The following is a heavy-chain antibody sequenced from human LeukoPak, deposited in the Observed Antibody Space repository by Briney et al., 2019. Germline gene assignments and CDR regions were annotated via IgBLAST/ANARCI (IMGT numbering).Heavy chain of an antibody. V-gene: IGHV1-69*05. J-gene: IGHJ4*02. CDR2: TIPIFGTA. CDR3: ARSNYGSGSSAIDY. CDR1: GGTFSSYA. Sequence: SVKVSCKASGGTFSSYAISWVRQAPGQGLEWMGRTIPIFGTANYAQKFQGRVTITTDESTSTAYMELSSLRSEDTAVYYCARSNYGSGSSAIDYWGQGTLVTVSS. D-gene: IGHD3-10*01.